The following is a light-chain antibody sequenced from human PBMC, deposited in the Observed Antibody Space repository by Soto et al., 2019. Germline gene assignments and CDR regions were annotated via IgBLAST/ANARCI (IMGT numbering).Light chain of an antibody. V-gene: IGLV2-8*01. CDR2: EVS. Sequence: QSVLTQPPSASGSPGQSVTISCTGTSSDVGKYDYVSWFQHHPGKAPKLIIYEVSKRPSGVPDRFSGSKSGSTASLTVSGLQTEDEADYYCNSYADSNTYLFGPGTKLTVL. CDR3: NSYADSNTYL. CDR1: SSDVGKYDY. J-gene: IGLJ1*01.